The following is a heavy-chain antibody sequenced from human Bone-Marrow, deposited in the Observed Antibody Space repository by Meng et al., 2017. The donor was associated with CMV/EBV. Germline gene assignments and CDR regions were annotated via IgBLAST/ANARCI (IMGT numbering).Heavy chain of an antibody. CDR1: GGSFSGYY. J-gene: IGHJ4*02. Sequence: LTCAVYGGSFSGYYGSWIRQPPGKGLEWIGEINHSGSTNYNPSLKSRVTISVDTSKNQFSLQLNSVTPEDTAVYYCARRKGNGYFDCWGQGTLVTVSS. CDR3: ARRKGNGYFDC. V-gene: IGHV4-34*01. CDR2: INHSGST. D-gene: IGHD2-8*01.